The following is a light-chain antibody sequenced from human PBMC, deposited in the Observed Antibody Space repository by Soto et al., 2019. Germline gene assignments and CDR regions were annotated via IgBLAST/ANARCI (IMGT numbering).Light chain of an antibody. Sequence: QSVLTQPPSVSGAPGQRVTISCTGRSSNIGAGYDVHWYQQLPGTAPKLLIYGNSNRPSGVPDRFSGSKSGTSASLAITGLQAEDEADYYCQSYDSSLRGWVFGGGTQLTVL. CDR3: QSYDSSLRGWV. CDR1: SSNIGAGYD. CDR2: GNS. J-gene: IGLJ3*02. V-gene: IGLV1-40*01.